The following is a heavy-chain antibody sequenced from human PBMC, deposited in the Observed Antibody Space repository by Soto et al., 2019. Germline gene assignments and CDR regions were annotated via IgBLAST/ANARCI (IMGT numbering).Heavy chain of an antibody. CDR1: GGSIRTISYS. CDR3: AIPRAVDVLDYYDGMDV. D-gene: IGHD6-19*01. CDR2: IYYSGST. Sequence: SETLSLTCTGSGGSIRTISYSWGCIRQSPGKGLEWIGSIYYSGSTYSNPSLKSRVTISVDTSKNQFSLKLSSVTAADTAVYYCAIPRAVDVLDYYDGMDVRVQGTTVP. J-gene: IGHJ6*02. V-gene: IGHV4-39*01.